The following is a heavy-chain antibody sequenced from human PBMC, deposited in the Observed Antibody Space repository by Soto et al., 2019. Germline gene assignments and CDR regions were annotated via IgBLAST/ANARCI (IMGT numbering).Heavy chain of an antibody. V-gene: IGHV3-21*01. CDR3: ARDLIAAAARYYFDY. Sequence: PGGSLRLSCAASGFTFSSYSMNWVRQAPGKGLEWVSSISSSSSYIYYADSVKGRFTISRDNAKNSLYLQMNSLRAEDTAVYYCARDLIAAAARYYFDYWGQGTLVTVSS. D-gene: IGHD6-13*01. J-gene: IGHJ4*02. CDR2: ISSSSSYI. CDR1: GFTFSSYS.